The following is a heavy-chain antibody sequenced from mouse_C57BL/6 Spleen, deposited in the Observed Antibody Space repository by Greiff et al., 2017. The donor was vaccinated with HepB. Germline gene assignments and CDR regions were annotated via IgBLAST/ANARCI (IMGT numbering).Heavy chain of an antibody. D-gene: IGHD1-1*01. CDR3: AREITTVVDAMDY. Sequence: QVHVKQSGPELVKPGASVKISCKASGYAFSSSWMNWVKQRPGKGLEWIGRIYPGDGDTNYNGKFKGKATLTADKSSSTAYMQLISLTSEDSAVYFCAREITTVVDAMDYWGQGTSVTVSS. V-gene: IGHV1-82*01. CDR2: IYPGDGDT. J-gene: IGHJ4*01. CDR1: GYAFSSSW.